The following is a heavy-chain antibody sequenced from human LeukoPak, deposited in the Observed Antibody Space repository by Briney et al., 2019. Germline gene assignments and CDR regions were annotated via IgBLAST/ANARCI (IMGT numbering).Heavy chain of an antibody. CDR2: VNSGSSST. CDR3: AKRGNGRYFDY. V-gene: IGHV3-23*03. D-gene: IGHD1-14*01. CDR1: QFTFSNYD. Sequence: RPGGSLRLSCAASQFTFSNYDMSWVRQAPGRGLEWVSVVNSGSSSTSYADSVKGRFTISRDNSENTVYLQMNSLRAEDTAVYYCAKRGNGRYFDYWGQGTLVTVSS. J-gene: IGHJ4*02.